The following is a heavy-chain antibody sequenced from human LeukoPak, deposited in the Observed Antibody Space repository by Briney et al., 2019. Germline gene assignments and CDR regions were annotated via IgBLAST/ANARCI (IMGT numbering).Heavy chain of an antibody. CDR3: AKLGALMVRGVISFDY. V-gene: IGHV3-23*01. CDR1: GFTFSSYS. Sequence: HPGGSLRLSCAASGFTFSSYSMNWVRQAPGKGLEWVSAISGSGGSTYYADSVKGRFTISRDNSKNTLYLQMNSLRAEDTAVYYCAKLGALMVRGVISFDYWGQGTLVTVSS. D-gene: IGHD3-10*01. CDR2: ISGSGGST. J-gene: IGHJ4*02.